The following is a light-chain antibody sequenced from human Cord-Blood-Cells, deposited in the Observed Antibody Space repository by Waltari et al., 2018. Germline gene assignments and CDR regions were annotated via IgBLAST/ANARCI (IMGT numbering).Light chain of an antibody. J-gene: IGLJ3*02. V-gene: IGLV2-14*01. Sequence: QSALTQPASVSGSPGQSITISCTGTSSDVGGYNYGSWYQQHPGKAPKLMIYDISKRPSGVSNRFSGSKSGNPASLTISGLQAEDDADYYCSSCTSSSTWVFGGGTKLTVL. CDR2: DIS. CDR3: SSCTSSSTWV. CDR1: SSDVGGYNY.